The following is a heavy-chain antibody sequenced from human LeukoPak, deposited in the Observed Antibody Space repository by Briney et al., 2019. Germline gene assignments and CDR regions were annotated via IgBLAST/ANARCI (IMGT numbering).Heavy chain of an antibody. J-gene: IGHJ4*02. CDR1: GFTVSSNC. Sequence: QPGGSLRLSCAASGFTVSSNCMSWVRQAPGKGLEWLSVIYSGGSTYYADSVKGRFTISRDNSKNTVYLQMNSLRAEDTAVYYCARDLNYDSAYWGQGTLVTVSS. V-gene: IGHV3-53*01. D-gene: IGHD3-22*01. CDR2: IYSGGST. CDR3: ARDLNYDSAY.